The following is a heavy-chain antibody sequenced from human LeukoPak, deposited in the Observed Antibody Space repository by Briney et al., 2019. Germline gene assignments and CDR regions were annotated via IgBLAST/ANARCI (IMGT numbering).Heavy chain of an antibody. CDR3: ARGRDVVVTANAFDI. V-gene: IGHV3-7*03. D-gene: IGHD2-21*02. Sequence: PGGSLRLSCAASGFTFSTYWMTWVRQAPGKGLEWVGDIKGDGSEKYYVDSVKGRFTISRDNAKNSLYLQMNSLRAEDTALYYCARGRDVVVTANAFDIWGQGTMVTVSS. CDR2: IKGDGSEK. J-gene: IGHJ3*02. CDR1: GFTFSTYW.